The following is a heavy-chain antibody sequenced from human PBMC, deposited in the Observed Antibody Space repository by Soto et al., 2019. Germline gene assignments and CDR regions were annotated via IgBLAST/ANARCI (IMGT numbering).Heavy chain of an antibody. Sequence: GGSLRLSCAASGFTFSNAWMSWVRQAPGKGLEWVGRIKSKTDGGTTDYAAPVKGRFTISRDDSKNTLYLQMNSLKTEDTAVYYCTKVGWIELWFLRESGYWGQGTLVNVS. D-gene: IGHD5-18*01. V-gene: IGHV3-15*01. CDR3: TKVGWIELWFLRESGY. CDR1: GFTFSNAW. J-gene: IGHJ4*02. CDR2: IKSKTDGGTT.